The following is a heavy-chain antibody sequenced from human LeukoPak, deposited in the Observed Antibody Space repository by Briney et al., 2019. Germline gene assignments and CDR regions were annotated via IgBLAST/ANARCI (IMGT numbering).Heavy chain of an antibody. V-gene: IGHV3-9*01. D-gene: IGHD1-14*01. J-gene: IGHJ5*02. CDR2: ISWNSGSI. Sequence: GRSLRLSCAASGFTVVDYAMHWVRQAPGKGLEWVSGISWNSGSIGYADAVKGRFTISRDNAMNSLYRQMNSLRPEDTAFYYCGKDRRNPYRPEGPFDPWGQGTLVTVSS. CDR3: GKDRRNPYRPEGPFDP. CDR1: GFTVVDYA.